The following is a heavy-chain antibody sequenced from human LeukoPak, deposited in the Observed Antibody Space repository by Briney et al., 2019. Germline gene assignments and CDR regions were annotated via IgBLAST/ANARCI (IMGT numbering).Heavy chain of an antibody. CDR1: GFTFSSYG. V-gene: IGHV3-74*01. J-gene: IGHJ4*02. D-gene: IGHD1-1*01. Sequence: GGTLRLSCAASGFTFSSYGMSWVRQAPGKGLVWVSRINSDGSSTSYADSVKGRFTISRDNAKNTLYLEMNSLRAEDTAVYYCARGTYTGSRPDYWGQGTLVTVSS. CDR2: INSDGSST. CDR3: ARGTYTGSRPDY.